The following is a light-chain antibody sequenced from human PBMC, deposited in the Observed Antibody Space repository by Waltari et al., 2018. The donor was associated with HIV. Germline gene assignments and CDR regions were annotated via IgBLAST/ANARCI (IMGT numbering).Light chain of an antibody. CDR1: SSDVGGYKY. J-gene: IGLJ3*02. CDR3: SAYAGSNNWV. CDR2: DVN. V-gene: IGLV2-11*01. Sequence: QSALTQPRSVSGSPGQSVTMSCSGTSSDVGGYKYVSWYQQHPGKAPKLLIYDVNKRPSGVSDRFSGSKSGNTASLTVSGLQAEDEADYYCSAYAGSNNWVFGGGTKLTVL.